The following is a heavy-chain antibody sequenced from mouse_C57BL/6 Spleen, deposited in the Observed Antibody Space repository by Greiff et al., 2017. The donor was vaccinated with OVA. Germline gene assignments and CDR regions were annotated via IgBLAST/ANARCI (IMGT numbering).Heavy chain of an antibody. J-gene: IGHJ2*01. V-gene: IGHV5-6*01. CDR2: ISSGGSYT. CDR3: ARHATMDYFDY. Sequence: DVQLQESGGDLVKPGGSLKLSCAASGFTFSSYGMSWVRQTPDKRLEWVATISSGGSYTYYPDSVKGRFTISRDNAKNTLYLQMSSLKSEDTAMYYCARHATMDYFDYWGQGTTLTVSS. CDR1: GFTFSSYG. D-gene: IGHD1-1*02.